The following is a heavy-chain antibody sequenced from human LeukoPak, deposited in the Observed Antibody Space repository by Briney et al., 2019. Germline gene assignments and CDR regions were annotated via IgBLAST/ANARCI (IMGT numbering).Heavy chain of an antibody. CDR3: ASFYYDSSEGVRTTFDY. V-gene: IGHV3-30-3*01. CDR2: ISYDGSNK. D-gene: IGHD3-22*01. CDR1: GFTFSSYA. J-gene: IGHJ4*02. Sequence: GGSLRLSCAASGFTFSSYAMHWVRQAPGKGLEWVAVISYDGSNKYYVDSVKGRFTISRDNSKNTLYLQMNSLRAEDKAVYYCASFYYDSSEGVRTTFDYWGQGTLVTVSS.